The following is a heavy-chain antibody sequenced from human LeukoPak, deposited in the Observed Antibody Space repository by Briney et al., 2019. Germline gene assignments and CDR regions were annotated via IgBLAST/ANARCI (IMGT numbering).Heavy chain of an antibody. Sequence: GASVKVSCKASGYTFTGYYIHWVRQAPGQGLEWMGWMNPNSGGTNYAQRFQGRVTLTRDTSINTAYMDLSRLTSDDTAVYYCARGLEDDYNYSDWGQGTLVTVSA. V-gene: IGHV1-2*02. CDR3: ARGLEDDYNYSD. J-gene: IGHJ4*02. CDR2: MNPNSGGT. D-gene: IGHD5-24*01. CDR1: GYTFTGYY.